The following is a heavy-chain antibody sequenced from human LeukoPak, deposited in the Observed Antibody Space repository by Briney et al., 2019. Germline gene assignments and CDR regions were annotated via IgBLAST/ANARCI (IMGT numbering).Heavy chain of an antibody. Sequence: GGSLRLSCAASGITFNSYVMSWVRQAPGKGLEWVSTVTGSGGSTYYADSGKGRFTISRDNSKNTLYLQMNSLRTEDTAVYYCATDPRRNGGTFFDYWGQGTLVIVSS. J-gene: IGHJ4*02. D-gene: IGHD2-15*01. V-gene: IGHV3-23*01. CDR1: GITFNSYV. CDR2: VTGSGGST. CDR3: ATDPRRNGGTFFDY.